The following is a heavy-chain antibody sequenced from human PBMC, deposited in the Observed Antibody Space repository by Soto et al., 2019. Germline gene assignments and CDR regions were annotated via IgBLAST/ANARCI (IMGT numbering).Heavy chain of an antibody. D-gene: IGHD3-9*01. CDR1: GYTFTSYG. CDR3: ASTPLRYFDWLDREDY. J-gene: IGHJ4*02. V-gene: IGHV1-18*04. CDR2: ISAYNGNT. Sequence: QVQLVQSGAEVKKPGASVKVSCKASGYTFTSYGISWVRQAPGQGLEWMGWISAYNGNTNYAQKLQGRVTMTTDTSTSTAYMELRSLRSDDTAVYYCASTPLRYFDWLDREDYWGQGTLVTVSS.